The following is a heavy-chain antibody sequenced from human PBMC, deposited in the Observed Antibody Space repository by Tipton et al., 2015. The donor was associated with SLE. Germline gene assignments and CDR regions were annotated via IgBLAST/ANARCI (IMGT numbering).Heavy chain of an antibody. CDR2: INHTGST. CDR3: ARQNVLLWSFDY. V-gene: IGHV4-34*01. D-gene: IGHD3-10*01. CDR1: GGSFSGYY. J-gene: IGHJ4*02. Sequence: TLSLTCVVYGGSFSGYYWSWIRQPPGKGLEWIGEINHTGSTNYNSSLKSRVSISSDRSTNHFSLNLTSVTAADTAVYYCARQNVLLWSFDYWGQGTLVTVSS.